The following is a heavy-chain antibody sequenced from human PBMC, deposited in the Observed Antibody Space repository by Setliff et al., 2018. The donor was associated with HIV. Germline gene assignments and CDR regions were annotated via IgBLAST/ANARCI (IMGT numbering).Heavy chain of an antibody. CDR3: ARSTYYYDSSGYDAFDI. D-gene: IGHD3-22*01. V-gene: IGHV4-38-2*01. Sequence: SETLSLTCAVSGYSISSGYYWGWIRQPPGKGLEWIGSIYHSGSTYYNPSLKSRVTISVDTSKNQFSLKLSSVTAADMAVYYCARSTYYYDSSGYDAFDICGQGTMVTVSS. CDR2: IYHSGST. J-gene: IGHJ3*02. CDR1: GYSISSGYY.